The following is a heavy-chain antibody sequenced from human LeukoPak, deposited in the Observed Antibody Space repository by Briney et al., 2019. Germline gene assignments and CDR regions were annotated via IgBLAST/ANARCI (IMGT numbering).Heavy chain of an antibody. CDR2: IGTAGDT. J-gene: IGHJ4*02. CDR1: GFTFSSYD. V-gene: IGHV3-13*01. CDR3: ARDRRGSYDY. D-gene: IGHD5-12*01. Sequence: AGGSLRLSCAASGFTFSSYDMHWVRQATGKGLEWVSAIGTAGDTYYPGSVKGRFTISRDNAKNSLYLQMNSLRAGDTAVYYCARDRRGSYDYWGQGTLVTVSS.